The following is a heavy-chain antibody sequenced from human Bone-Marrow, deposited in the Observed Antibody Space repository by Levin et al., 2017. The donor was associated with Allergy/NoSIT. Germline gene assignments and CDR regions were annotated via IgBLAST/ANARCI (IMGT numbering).Heavy chain of an antibody. CDR2: ISGSGGST. CDR3: AKDLRRENSNYSEVDY. CDR1: GFTFSSYA. D-gene: IGHD4-11*01. Sequence: PGGSLRLSCAASGFTFSSYAMSWVRQAPGKGLEWVSAISGSGGSTYYADSVKGRFTISRDNSKNTLYLQMNSLRAEDTAVYYCAKDLRRENSNYSEVDYWGQGTLVTVSS. V-gene: IGHV3-23*01. J-gene: IGHJ4*02.